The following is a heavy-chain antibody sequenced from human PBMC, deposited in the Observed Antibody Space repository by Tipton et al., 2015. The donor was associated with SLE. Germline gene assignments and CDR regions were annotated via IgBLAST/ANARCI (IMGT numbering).Heavy chain of an antibody. Sequence: SLRLSCAASGFTFSSYAMSWIRQAPGKGLEWVSAISGSGGSTYYADSVKGRFTISRDNSKNTLYLQMNSLRAEDTAVYYCAKDPEDSSSWQFDYWGQGTLVTVSS. CDR1: GFTFSSYA. V-gene: IGHV3-23*01. CDR3: AKDPEDSSSWQFDY. D-gene: IGHD6-13*01. CDR2: ISGSGGST. J-gene: IGHJ4*02.